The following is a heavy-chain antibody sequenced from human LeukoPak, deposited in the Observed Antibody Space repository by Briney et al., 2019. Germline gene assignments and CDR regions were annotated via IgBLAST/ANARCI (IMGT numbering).Heavy chain of an antibody. V-gene: IGHV4-59*01. CDR2: IYFNGST. J-gene: IGHJ3*02. D-gene: IGHD5-12*01. CDR3: ARHWLPGSDAFDI. CDR1: SGSISAYF. Sequence: PSETLSLTCTLSSGSISAYFWSWIRQPPGKGLEWVGYIYFNGSTNYNPSLKSRVTMSVDTSKTHFSLLLTSVTAADTAMYYCARHWLPGSDAFDIWGQGTMVTVSS.